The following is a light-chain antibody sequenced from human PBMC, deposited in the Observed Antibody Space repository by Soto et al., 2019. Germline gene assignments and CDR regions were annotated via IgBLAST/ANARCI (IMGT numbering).Light chain of an antibody. Sequence: QSVLTQPPSASGTPGQRVTISCSGSSGSIGSKYVYWYQQLPGTAPKLLIYRNDQRPSGVPDRFSGSKSGTSASLAISGLRSEDEADYYCAAWDGSLSGWVFGGGTKLTVL. J-gene: IGLJ3*02. CDR3: AAWDGSLSGWV. CDR1: SGSIGSKY. V-gene: IGLV1-47*01. CDR2: RND.